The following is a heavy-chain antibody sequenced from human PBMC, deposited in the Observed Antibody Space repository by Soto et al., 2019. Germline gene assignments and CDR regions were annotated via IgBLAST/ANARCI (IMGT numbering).Heavy chain of an antibody. CDR2: MNPNSGNT. V-gene: IGHV1-8*01. Sequence: ASVKVSCKASGYTFTSYDINWVRQATGQGLEWMGWMNPNSGNTGYAQKFQGRVTMTRNTSISTAYMELSSLRSEDTAVYYCASGPIGDFWSGYYPHYYYGMDVWGQGTTVTVSS. CDR1: GYTFTSYD. D-gene: IGHD3-3*01. J-gene: IGHJ6*02. CDR3: ASGPIGDFWSGYYPHYYYGMDV.